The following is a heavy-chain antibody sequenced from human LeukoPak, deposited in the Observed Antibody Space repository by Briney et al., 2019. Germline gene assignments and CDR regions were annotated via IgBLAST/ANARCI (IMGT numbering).Heavy chain of an antibody. J-gene: IGHJ6*02. CDR3: AKDRDIAAAVPYMDV. CDR1: GFTFSSYW. D-gene: IGHD6-13*01. Sequence: LGGSLRLSCAASGFTFSSYWMHWVRQAPGKGLVWVSRINSDGSSASYADSVKGRFTIFRDNAKNTLYLQMNSLRAEDTAVYYCAKDRDIAAAVPYMDVWGQGTTVTVSS. CDR2: INSDGSSA. V-gene: IGHV3-74*01.